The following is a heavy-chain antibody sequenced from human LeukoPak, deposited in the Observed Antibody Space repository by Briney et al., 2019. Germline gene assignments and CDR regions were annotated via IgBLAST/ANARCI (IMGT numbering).Heavy chain of an antibody. D-gene: IGHD3-10*01. Sequence: QSGGSLRLSCAASGFTFRRYAMSWVRQAPGKGLEWVSAISGSGGSTYYADSVKGRFTISRDNSKNTLYLQMNSLRAEDTAVYYCAKDLTPFLYYYGSGSYYKVGNYFDYWGQGTLVTVSS. V-gene: IGHV3-23*01. CDR2: ISGSGGST. CDR1: GFTFRRYA. J-gene: IGHJ4*02. CDR3: AKDLTPFLYYYGSGSYYKVGNYFDY.